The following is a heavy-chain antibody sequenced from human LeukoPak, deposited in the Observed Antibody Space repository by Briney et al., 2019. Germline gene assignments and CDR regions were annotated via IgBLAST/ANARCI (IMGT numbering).Heavy chain of an antibody. CDR3: ARGGVGSRDAFDI. D-gene: IGHD1-26*01. V-gene: IGHV3-30-3*01. CDR2: ISYDGSNK. CDR1: GFTFSSYA. J-gene: IGHJ3*02. Sequence: GGSLRLSCAASGFTFSSYAMHWVRQAPGKGLGWVGVISYDGSNKYYADSVKGRFTISRDNSKNTLYLQMNSLRAEDTAVYYCARGGVGSRDAFDIWGQGTMVTVSS.